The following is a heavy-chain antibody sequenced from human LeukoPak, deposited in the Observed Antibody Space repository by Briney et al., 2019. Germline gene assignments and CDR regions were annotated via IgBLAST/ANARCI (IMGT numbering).Heavy chain of an antibody. CDR2: IYTSGST. D-gene: IGHD4-23*01. CDR1: GGSITIYY. V-gene: IGHV4-4*07. Sequence: SETLSLTCTVSGGSITIYYWSWIRQPAGKGLEWIGRIYTSGSTNYNPSLKSRVTMSVDTSKNQFSLKLSSVTAADTAVYYCARSGPTVVEIDYWGQGTLVTVSS. J-gene: IGHJ4*02. CDR3: ARSGPTVVEIDY.